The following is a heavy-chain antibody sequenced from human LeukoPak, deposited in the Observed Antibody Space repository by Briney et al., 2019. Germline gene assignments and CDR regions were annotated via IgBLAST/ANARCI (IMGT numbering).Heavy chain of an antibody. CDR1: GGSISSSAYY. Sequence: SETLSLTCTVSGGSISSSAYYWGWIRQPPGKGLEWVGCIYYTGSTYYNPSLKTRVTISVDTSKTQFSLPLSSVPAADTAVYYCARHTALGSPLHYWGQGTLVTVSS. CDR3: ARHTALGSPLHY. V-gene: IGHV4-39*01. D-gene: IGHD5-18*01. J-gene: IGHJ4*02. CDR2: IYYTGST.